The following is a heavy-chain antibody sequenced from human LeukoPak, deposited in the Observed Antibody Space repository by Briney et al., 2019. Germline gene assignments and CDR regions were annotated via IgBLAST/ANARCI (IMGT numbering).Heavy chain of an antibody. Sequence: GGTLRLSCAASGFTFSSHSMNWVRQAPGKGLEGVSSISSSSSYIYYADSVKGRFTISRDNAKNSLYLQMNSLRAEDTAVYYCARESSEAAAGTIVTDYWGQGTLVTVSS. CDR2: ISSSSSYI. V-gene: IGHV3-21*01. CDR1: GFTFSSHS. D-gene: IGHD6-13*01. J-gene: IGHJ4*02. CDR3: ARESSEAAAGTIVTDY.